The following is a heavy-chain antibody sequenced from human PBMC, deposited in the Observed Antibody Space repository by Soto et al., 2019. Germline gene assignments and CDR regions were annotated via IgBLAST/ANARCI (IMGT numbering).Heavy chain of an antibody. CDR3: ARADRTLVTSYSLDV. J-gene: IGHJ6*02. D-gene: IGHD2-21*02. CDR2: INHSGTI. CDR1: GGSFSGYY. V-gene: IGHV4-34*01. Sequence: SETLSLTCAVYGGSFSGYYWTWIRQPPGKGLEWIGEINHSGTINFNPSLKSRLTISLDTSKKHFSLKLSSVTDADTAAYYCARADRTLVTSYSLDVWGQGTTVTISS.